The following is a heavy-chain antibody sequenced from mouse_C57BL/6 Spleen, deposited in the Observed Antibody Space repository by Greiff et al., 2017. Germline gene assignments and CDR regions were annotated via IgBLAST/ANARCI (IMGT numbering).Heavy chain of an antibody. V-gene: IGHV1-82*01. J-gene: IGHJ2*01. CDR3: AREEGLRSFED. CDR1: GYAFSSSW. CDR2: IYPGDGDT. D-gene: IGHD2-4*01. Sequence: QVQLQQSGPELVKPGASVKISCKASGYAFSSSWMNWVKQRPGQGLEWIGRIYPGDGDTNYKGKFKGKATLTADTSSSTAYLQLSSLTSEDAAVYFCAREEGLRSFEDWGQGATLTVAS.